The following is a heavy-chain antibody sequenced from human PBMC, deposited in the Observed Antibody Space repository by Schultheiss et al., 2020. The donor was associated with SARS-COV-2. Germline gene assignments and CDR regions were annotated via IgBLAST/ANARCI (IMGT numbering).Heavy chain of an antibody. D-gene: IGHD3-3*01. CDR1: GDTFTSYG. V-gene: IGHV1-18*01. CDR3: ARESNDLSAGTPRDWFDP. Sequence: ASVKVSCKASGDTFTSYGISWVRQAPGQGLEWMGWISVYNGNTNYAQKLQGRVTMTTDTSASTAYMELSSLRSEDTALYYCARESNDLSAGTPRDWFDPWGQGTLVTVSS. CDR2: ISVYNGNT. J-gene: IGHJ5*02.